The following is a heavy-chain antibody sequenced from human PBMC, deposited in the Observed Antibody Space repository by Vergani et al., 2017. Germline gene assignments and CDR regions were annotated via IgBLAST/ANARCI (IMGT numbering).Heavy chain of an antibody. CDR1: GGSISSGGYY. D-gene: IGHD2-15*01. V-gene: IGHV4-31*03. CDR2: INHSGST. J-gene: IGHJ6*02. Sequence: QVQLQESGPGLVKPSQTLSLTCTVSGGSISSGGYYWSWIRQPPGKGLEWIGEINHSGSTNYNPSLKSRVTISVDTSKNQFSLKLSSVTAADTAVYYCARGLSVPSQSGGSCDGMDVWGQGTTVTVSS. CDR3: ARGLSVPSQSGGSCDGMDV.